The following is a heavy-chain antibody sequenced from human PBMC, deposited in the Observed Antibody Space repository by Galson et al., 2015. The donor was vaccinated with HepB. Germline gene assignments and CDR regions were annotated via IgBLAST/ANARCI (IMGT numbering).Heavy chain of an antibody. Sequence: SLRLSCAASGFTFSSYGMHWVRQAPGKGLEWVAVIWYDGSNKYYADSVKGRFTISRDNSKNTLYLQMNSLRAEDTAVYYCAREVQVVRGVIYNWFDPWGQGTLVTVSS. CDR1: GFTFSSYG. D-gene: IGHD3-10*01. V-gene: IGHV3-33*08. J-gene: IGHJ5*02. CDR3: AREVQVVRGVIYNWFDP. CDR2: IWYDGSNK.